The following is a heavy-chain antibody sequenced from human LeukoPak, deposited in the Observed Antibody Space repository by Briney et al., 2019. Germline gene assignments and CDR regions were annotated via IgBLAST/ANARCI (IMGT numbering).Heavy chain of an antibody. Sequence: ASVKVSCKASGYTFTSYYMHWVRQAPGQGLEWMGIINPSGGSTSYAQKFQGRVTMTRDTSTSTVYMELSSLRSEDTAVYYCARVYGSGSYRDAFDIWGQATMVTVSS. D-gene: IGHD3-10*01. CDR3: ARVYGSGSYRDAFDI. V-gene: IGHV1-46*01. CDR2: INPSGGST. J-gene: IGHJ3*02. CDR1: GYTFTSYY.